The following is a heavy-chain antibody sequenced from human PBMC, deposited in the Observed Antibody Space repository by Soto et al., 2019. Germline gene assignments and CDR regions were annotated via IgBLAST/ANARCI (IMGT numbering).Heavy chain of an antibody. D-gene: IGHD5-18*01. V-gene: IGHV1-69*06. CDR3: ARRGEDQLFSGDGYGYSYYYCGMDG. CDR2: IIPIFGTA. CDR1: GGTFSSYA. J-gene: IGHJ6*02. Sequence: ASVKVSCKASGGTFSSYAISWVRQAPGQGLERMGGIIPIFGTANYAQKFQGRVTITADKSTSTAYMELSSLRSADTAVYYCARRGEDQLFSGDGYGYSYYYCGMDGWDQGTTVTVAS.